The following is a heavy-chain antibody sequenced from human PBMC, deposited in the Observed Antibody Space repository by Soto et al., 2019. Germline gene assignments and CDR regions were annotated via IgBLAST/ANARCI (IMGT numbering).Heavy chain of an antibody. CDR2: IIPIIGTA. Sequence: SVKVSCKASGGTFSSYAISWVRQAPGQGLEWMGGIIPIIGTANYAQKFQGRVTITTNASTSTTYMELSSLRSEDTAVYYCARVGYFWSRYYLGYWGQGTLVTVSS. CDR1: GGTFSSYA. J-gene: IGHJ4*02. D-gene: IGHD3-3*01. V-gene: IGHV1-69*05. CDR3: ARVGYFWSRYYLGY.